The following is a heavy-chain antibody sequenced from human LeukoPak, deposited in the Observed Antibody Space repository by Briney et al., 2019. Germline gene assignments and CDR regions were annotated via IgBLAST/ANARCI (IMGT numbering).Heavy chain of an antibody. V-gene: IGHV3-11*01. CDR2: ISSSGSTI. CDR1: GLTFSDYY. Sequence: GGSLRLSCAASGLTFSDYYMSWIRQAPGKGLEWVSYISSSGSTIYYADSVKGRFTISRDNAKNSLYLQMNSLRAEDTAVYYCARDRGSGRSYYYYYGMDVWRQGTTVTVSS. D-gene: IGHD2-15*01. J-gene: IGHJ6*02. CDR3: ARDRGSGRSYYYYYGMDV.